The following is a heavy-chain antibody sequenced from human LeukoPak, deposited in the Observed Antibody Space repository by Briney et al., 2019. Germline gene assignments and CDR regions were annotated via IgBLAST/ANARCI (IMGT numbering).Heavy chain of an antibody. Sequence: GGSLRLSCTASGFTFSSYSMSWVRQAPGKGLEWVSFISGSSSTIYYAASVKGRFTMSRDNAKNSLYLQMNSLRAEDTAVYYCARDVYCSGGSCYYFIDYWGQGTPVTVSS. V-gene: IGHV3-48*01. CDR3: ARDVYCSGGSCYYFIDY. CDR1: GFTFSSYS. CDR2: ISGSSSTI. J-gene: IGHJ4*02. D-gene: IGHD2-15*01.